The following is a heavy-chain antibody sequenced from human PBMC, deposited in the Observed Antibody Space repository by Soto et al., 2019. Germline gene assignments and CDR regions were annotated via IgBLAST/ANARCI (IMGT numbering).Heavy chain of an antibody. CDR3: ARDDYGDYYYYGMDV. Sequence: GGSLRLSCAASGFTFSSYSMNWVRQAPGKGLEWVSSISSSSSYIYYADSVKGRFTISRDNAKNSLYLEMNSLGAEDTAVYYCARDDYGDYYYYGMDVWGQGTTVTVSS. V-gene: IGHV3-21*01. CDR1: GFTFSSYS. D-gene: IGHD4-17*01. J-gene: IGHJ6*02. CDR2: ISSSSSYI.